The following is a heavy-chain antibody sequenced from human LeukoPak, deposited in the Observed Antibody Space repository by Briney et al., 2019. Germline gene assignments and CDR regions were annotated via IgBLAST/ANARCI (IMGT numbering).Heavy chain of an antibody. CDR1: GYTLTELS. CDR2: FDPEDGET. CDR3: ASALYYYDSSGYYYF. Sequence: GASVKVSCKVSGYTLTELSMHWVRQAPGKGLEWMGGFDPEDGETIYAQKFQGRVTMTEDTSTDTAYMELSSLRSEDTAVYYCASALYYYDSSGYYYFWGQGTLVTVSS. D-gene: IGHD3-22*01. J-gene: IGHJ4*02. V-gene: IGHV1-24*01.